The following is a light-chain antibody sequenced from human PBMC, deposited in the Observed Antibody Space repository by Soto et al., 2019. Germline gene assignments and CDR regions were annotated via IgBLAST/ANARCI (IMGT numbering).Light chain of an antibody. CDR1: SSDVGGYNY. V-gene: IGLV2-14*01. CDR3: SSYRSSSPLYV. Sequence: QSVLTQPASVSGSPGQSITISCTGTSSDVGGYNYVSWYQQHPGKAPKLMIFEVSNRPSGVSHRFSGSKSANTASLTISGLQPEDEADYYCSSYRSSSPLYVFGTGTKVTVL. J-gene: IGLJ1*01. CDR2: EVS.